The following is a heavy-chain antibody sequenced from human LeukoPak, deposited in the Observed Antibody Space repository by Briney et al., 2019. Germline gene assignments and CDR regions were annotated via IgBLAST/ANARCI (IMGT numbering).Heavy chain of an antibody. J-gene: IGHJ5*02. CDR3: ARGRATVTTHWVDP. CDR2: MNPNSGNT. V-gene: IGHV1-8*01. D-gene: IGHD4-11*01. CDR1: GYPFSNYD. Sequence: ASVKVSCKASGYPFSNYDINWVRKATGQGLEWMGWMNPNSGNTEYAQKFQGRVTITRNTSISTAYMELSSLRSEDTAAYYCARGRATVTTHWVDPWGQGTLVIVSS.